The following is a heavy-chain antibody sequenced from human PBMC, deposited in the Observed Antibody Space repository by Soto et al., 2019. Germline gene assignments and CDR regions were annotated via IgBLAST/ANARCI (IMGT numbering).Heavy chain of an antibody. D-gene: IGHD6-6*01. CDR2: INPSDSYT. CDR1: KDTFNTYF. CDR3: TRDGVLASGRNWFGP. V-gene: IGHV1-46*02. Sequence: QAQLVQSGAEVRKPGASVRVSCRASKDTFNTYFIHWMRQAPGQGLDWVGLINPSDSYTEYAQRFQGRVTMTKDTSTSTVYMDLSSLRSDDTAIYYCTRDGVLASGRNWFGPWGQGTLVIVSS. J-gene: IGHJ5*02.